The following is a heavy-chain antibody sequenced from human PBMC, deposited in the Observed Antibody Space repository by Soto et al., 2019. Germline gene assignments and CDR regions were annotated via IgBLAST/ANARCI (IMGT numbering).Heavy chain of an antibody. CDR1: GYTFTSYD. D-gene: IGHD3-22*01. J-gene: IGHJ5*02. CDR3: ARGSGRYYDSSGYYHNWFDP. CDR2: MNPNSGNT. Sequence: QVQLVQSGAEVKKPGASVKVSCKASGYTFTSYDINWVRQATGQGLEWMGWMNPNSGNTGYAQKFQGRVTMTRNTSISTAYMELSSLRSEDTAVYYCARGSGRYYDSSGYYHNWFDPWGQGTLVTVSS. V-gene: IGHV1-8*01.